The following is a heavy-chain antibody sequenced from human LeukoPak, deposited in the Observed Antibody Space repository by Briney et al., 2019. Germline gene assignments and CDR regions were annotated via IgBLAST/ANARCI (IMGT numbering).Heavy chain of an antibody. CDR3: ASYYGSGSYWFDP. D-gene: IGHD3-10*01. J-gene: IGHJ5*02. CDR1: GFAFDDYG. CDR2: INWSGGST. Sequence: GGSLRLSCAASGFAFDDYGMTWVRQAPGKGLEWVSAINWSGGSTGYADSVKGRFTISRDNAKNSLYLQMNSLRAEDTAIYYCASYYGSGSYWFDPWGQGTLVTVSS. V-gene: IGHV3-20*04.